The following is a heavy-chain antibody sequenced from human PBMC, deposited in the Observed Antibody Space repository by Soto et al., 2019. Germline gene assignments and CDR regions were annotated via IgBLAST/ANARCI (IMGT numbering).Heavy chain of an antibody. V-gene: IGHV3-49*03. CDR2: IRSKAYGGTT. CDR3: TRESDYDFWSGYYFGYYYYYGMDV. D-gene: IGHD3-3*01. Sequence: PGGSLRLSCTSSGFTFGDYAMIWFRQAPGKGLEWVGFIRSKAYGGTTEYAASVKGRFTISRDDSKSIAYLQMNSLKTEDTAVYYCTRESDYDFWSGYYFGYYYYYGMDVWGQGTTVTVSS. J-gene: IGHJ6*02. CDR1: GFTFGDYA.